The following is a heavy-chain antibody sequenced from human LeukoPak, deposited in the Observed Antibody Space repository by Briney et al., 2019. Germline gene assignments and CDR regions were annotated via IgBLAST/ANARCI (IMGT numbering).Heavy chain of an antibody. CDR3: ARAVAARVFDY. V-gene: IGHV4-34*01. Sequence: SETLSLTCAVYGGSFSGYYWSWIRQPPGKGLEWIGEINQSGSTNYNPSLKSRVTISVDTSKNQFSLKLSSVTAADTAVYYCARAVAARVFDYWGQGTLVTVSS. CDR2: INQSGST. J-gene: IGHJ4*02. D-gene: IGHD6-13*01. CDR1: GGSFSGYY.